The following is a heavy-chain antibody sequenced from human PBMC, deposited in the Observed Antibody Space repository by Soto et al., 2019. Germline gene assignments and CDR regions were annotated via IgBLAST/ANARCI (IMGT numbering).Heavy chain of an antibody. J-gene: IGHJ3*02. V-gene: IGHV1-69*06. CDR3: ARGVYGSGNYYTGPSAFDI. Sequence: QVQLEQSGAEVKKPGSSVKVSCKASGGTLSDHGVAWLRQAPGQGLEWMGGTIPVFNTAKYAQTVQGRVTVTADKFPSIAYMEVSSLRSEDTAFYFCARGVYGSGNYYTGPSAFDIWGQGTMVIVSS. CDR1: GGTLSDHG. CDR2: TIPVFNTA. D-gene: IGHD3-10*01.